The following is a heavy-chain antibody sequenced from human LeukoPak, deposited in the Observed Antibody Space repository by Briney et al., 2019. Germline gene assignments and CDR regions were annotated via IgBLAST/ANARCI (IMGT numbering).Heavy chain of an antibody. D-gene: IGHD3-16*01. CDR3: AKGGYYYYMDV. Sequence: PGGSLRLSCAASGFTFDDYTTHWVRQAPGKGLEWVSLISWDGGSTYYADSVKGRFTISRDNSKNSLYLQMNSLRTEDTALYYCAKGGYYYYMDVWGKGTTVTVSS. V-gene: IGHV3-43*01. J-gene: IGHJ6*03. CDR2: ISWDGGST. CDR1: GFTFDDYT.